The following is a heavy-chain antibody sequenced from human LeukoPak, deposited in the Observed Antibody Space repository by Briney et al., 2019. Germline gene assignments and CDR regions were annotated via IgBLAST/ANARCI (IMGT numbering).Heavy chain of an antibody. Sequence: ASVKVSCTASGYTFTSYGISWVRQAPGQGLEWMGWISAYNGNTNYAQKLQGRVTMTTDTSTSTAYMELRSLRSDDTAVYYCARGFYYYDSSGVAFDIWGQGTMVTVSS. CDR2: ISAYNGNT. V-gene: IGHV1-18*01. D-gene: IGHD3-22*01. J-gene: IGHJ3*02. CDR3: ARGFYYYDSSGVAFDI. CDR1: GYTFTSYG.